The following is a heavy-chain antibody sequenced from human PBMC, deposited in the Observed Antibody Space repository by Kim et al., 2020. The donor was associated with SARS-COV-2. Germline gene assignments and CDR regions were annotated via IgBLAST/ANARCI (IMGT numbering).Heavy chain of an antibody. CDR3: SRDRLFAGGYDT. Sequence: SETLSLTCTVSGGSISSYYWSWFRQPPGQRLQWSGYIYYSGSTKYNTSLKSRVAISADTSNNQFSLKLSSLTAAATAGYYCSRDRLFAGGYDTWGQCTLV. J-gene: IGHJ5*02. CDR1: GGSISSYY. V-gene: IGHV4-59*01. CDR2: IYYSGST. D-gene: IGHD2-21*01.